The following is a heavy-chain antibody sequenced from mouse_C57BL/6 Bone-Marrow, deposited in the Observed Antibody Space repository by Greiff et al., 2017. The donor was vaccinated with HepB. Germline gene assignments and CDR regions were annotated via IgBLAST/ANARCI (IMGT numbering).Heavy chain of an antibody. V-gene: IGHV1-82*01. D-gene: IGHD2-4*01. J-gene: IGHJ1*03. CDR1: GYAFSSSW. CDR2: IYPGDGDT. Sequence: VKLMESGPGLVKPGASVKISCKASGYAFSSSWMNWVKQRPGKGLEWIGRIYPGDGDTNYNGKFKGKATLTADKSSSTAYLQLSSLTSEDSAVYICAYDSYWYFDVWGTGTTVTVSS. CDR3: AYDSYWYFDV.